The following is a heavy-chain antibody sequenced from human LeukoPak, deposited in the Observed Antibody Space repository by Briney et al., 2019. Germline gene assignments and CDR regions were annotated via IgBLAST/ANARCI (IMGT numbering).Heavy chain of an antibody. J-gene: IGHJ4*02. D-gene: IGHD5-18*01. CDR1: GYSFTNSW. CDR2: IDPSDSYT. Sequence: GESLRISCKTSGYSFTNSWIIWVRHMPGKGLEWMGRIDPSDSYTTYSPSFQGHITISADNSISTAYLQWSSLKASDTAIYYCARQSYTAMSNFDYWGQGTLVTVSA. CDR3: ARQSYTAMSNFDY. V-gene: IGHV5-10-1*01.